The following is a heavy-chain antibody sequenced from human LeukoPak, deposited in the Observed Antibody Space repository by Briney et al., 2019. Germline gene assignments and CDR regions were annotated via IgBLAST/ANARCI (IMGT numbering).Heavy chain of an antibody. D-gene: IGHD2-2*02. CDR1: GYTLTELS. Sequence: APVKVSCKVSGYTLTELSMHWVRQAPGKGLEWMGGFDPEDGETIYAQKFQGRVTMTEDTSTDTAYMELSSLRSEDTAVYYCATGYRRDYYYYGMDVWGQGTTVTVSS. V-gene: IGHV1-24*01. J-gene: IGHJ6*02. CDR2: FDPEDGET. CDR3: ATGYRRDYYYYGMDV.